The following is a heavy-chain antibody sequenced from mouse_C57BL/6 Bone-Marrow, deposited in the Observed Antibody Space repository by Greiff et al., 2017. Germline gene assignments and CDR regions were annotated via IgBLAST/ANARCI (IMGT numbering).Heavy chain of an antibody. J-gene: IGHJ4*01. Sequence: QVQLQQPGAELVKPGASVKLSCKASGYTFTSYWMQWVKQRPGQGLEWIGEIDPYDSYTNYNQKFKGKATLTVETSSSKAYRQLSSLTSEDAAVYYYASSPYGSSYGYAMDYWGQGTSVTVSS. CDR2: IDPYDSYT. D-gene: IGHD1-1*01. V-gene: IGHV1-50*01. CDR1: GYTFTSYW. CDR3: ASSPYGSSYGYAMDY.